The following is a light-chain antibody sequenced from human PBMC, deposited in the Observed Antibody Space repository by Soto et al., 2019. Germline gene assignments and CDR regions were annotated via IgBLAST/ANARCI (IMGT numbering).Light chain of an antibody. CDR1: SSDVGGYNY. Sequence: QSVLTQPASVSGSPGQSITISCTGTSSDVGGYNYVSWYQQYPGKAPKLMIYEVSNRPSGVSNRFSGSKSGNTASLTISGLQAEDEADYYCISYTSSSTLVFGNGTKVTVL. CDR3: ISYTSSSTLV. J-gene: IGLJ1*01. CDR2: EVS. V-gene: IGLV2-14*01.